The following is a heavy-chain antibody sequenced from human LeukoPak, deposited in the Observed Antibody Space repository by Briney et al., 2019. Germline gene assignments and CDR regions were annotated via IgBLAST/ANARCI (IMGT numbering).Heavy chain of an antibody. Sequence: TGGSLRLSCADSGFTFSNYAMTWVRQAPGKGLEWVSGISGSGDNTYYADSVKGRFTISRDYSKNTLYLQMNSLRAEDTAVYYCSKNYYDSGGYHYGIDYWGQGTLVTVSS. CDR2: ISGSGDNT. CDR1: GFTFSNYA. V-gene: IGHV3-23*01. J-gene: IGHJ4*02. D-gene: IGHD3-22*01. CDR3: SKNYYDSGGYHYGIDY.